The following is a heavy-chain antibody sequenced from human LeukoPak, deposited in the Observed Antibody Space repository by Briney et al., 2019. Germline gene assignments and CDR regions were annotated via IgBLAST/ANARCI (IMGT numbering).Heavy chain of an antibody. D-gene: IGHD6-13*01. Sequence: PGRSLRLSCAASGFTFSSYGMHWVRQAPGKGLEWVAVIWYDGSNKYYADFVKGRFTISRDNSKNTLYLQMNSLRAEDTAVYYCARDLYGGYSSSWYFDYYYGMDVWGQGTTVTVSS. J-gene: IGHJ6*02. CDR1: GFTFSSYG. CDR3: ARDLYGGYSSSWYFDYYYGMDV. CDR2: IWYDGSNK. V-gene: IGHV3-33*01.